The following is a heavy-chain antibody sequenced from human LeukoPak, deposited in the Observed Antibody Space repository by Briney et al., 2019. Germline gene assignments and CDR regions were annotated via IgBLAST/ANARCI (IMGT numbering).Heavy chain of an antibody. V-gene: IGHV4-61*02. D-gene: IGHD6-13*01. Sequence: SETLSLTCTVSGGSISSGSYYWSWIRQPAGKGLEWIGRIYTSGSTNYNPSLKSRVTISVDTSKNQFSLKLSSVTAADTAVYYCARSPSRQLAGAFDIWGQGTMVTVSS. J-gene: IGHJ3*02. CDR1: GGSISSGSYY. CDR3: ARSPSRQLAGAFDI. CDR2: IYTSGST.